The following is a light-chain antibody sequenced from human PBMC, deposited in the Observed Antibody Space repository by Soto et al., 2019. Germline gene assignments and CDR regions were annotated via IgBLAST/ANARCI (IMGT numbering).Light chain of an antibody. Sequence: QSALTQPASVSGSPGQSITISCTGTSGDVGSYNLVSWYQQHPDKAPKLMIYEVSRRPTGVSNRFFGSKSGNTASLTIYGHQAEEEANYCCCSYADTAILFGGGTKLTVL. CDR3: CSYADTAIL. J-gene: IGLJ2*01. V-gene: IGLV2-23*02. CDR2: EVS. CDR1: SGDVGSYNL.